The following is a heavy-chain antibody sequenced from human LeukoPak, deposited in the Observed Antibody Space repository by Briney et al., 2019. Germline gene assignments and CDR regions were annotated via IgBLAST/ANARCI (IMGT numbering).Heavy chain of an antibody. J-gene: IGHJ4*02. Sequence: PGGSLRLSCAASGFTVSSSSMTWVRQAPGKGLEWVSVIYSGGSTYYADSVKGRFTISRDNSKNTLYLQMNSLRAEDTAVYYCARYCTSTTCYAPFYWGQGTLVTVSS. CDR3: ARYCTSTTCYAPFY. CDR1: GFTVSSSS. CDR2: IYSGGST. D-gene: IGHD2-2*01. V-gene: IGHV3-66*02.